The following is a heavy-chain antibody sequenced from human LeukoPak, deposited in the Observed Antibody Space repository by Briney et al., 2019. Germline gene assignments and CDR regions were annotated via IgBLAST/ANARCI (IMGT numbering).Heavy chain of an antibody. CDR2: IYYSGST. J-gene: IGHJ6*03. Sequence: SETLSLTCTVSGYSISSGYYWGWIRQPPGKGLEWIGYIYYSGSTNYNPSLKSRVTISVDTSKNQFSLELSSVTAADTAVYYCARQTYYDFWSGYYMDVWGKGTTVTVSS. CDR3: ARQTYYDFWSGYYMDV. D-gene: IGHD3-3*01. CDR1: GYSISSGYY. V-gene: IGHV4-61*01.